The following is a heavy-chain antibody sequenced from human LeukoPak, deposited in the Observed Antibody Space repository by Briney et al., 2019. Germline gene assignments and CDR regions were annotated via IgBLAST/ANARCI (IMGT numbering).Heavy chain of an antibody. J-gene: IGHJ4*02. V-gene: IGHV1-24*01. D-gene: IGHD5-12*01. CDR1: GHTLTELS. Sequence: ASVKVSCKVSGHTLTELSMHWVRQAPGKGLEWMGGFDPEDGETIYAQKYQGRVTMTEDTSTDTAYMDLSSLRSEDTAVYYCATWSYSGYDPRPSWGQGTLVTVSS. CDR3: ATWSYSGYDPRPS. CDR2: FDPEDGET.